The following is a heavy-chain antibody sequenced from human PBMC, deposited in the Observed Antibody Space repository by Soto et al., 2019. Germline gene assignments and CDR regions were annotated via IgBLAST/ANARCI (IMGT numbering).Heavy chain of an antibody. CDR3: AKRGGRRDYSYYYYYMDV. Sequence: GGSLRLSCAASGFTFSSYAMSWVRQAPGKGLEWVSAISGSGGSTYYADSVKGRFTISRDNSKNTLYLQMNSLRAEDTAVYYCAKRGGRRDYSYYYYYMDVWGKGTTVTVSS. D-gene: IGHD3-16*01. V-gene: IGHV3-23*01. CDR2: ISGSGGST. J-gene: IGHJ6*03. CDR1: GFTFSSYA.